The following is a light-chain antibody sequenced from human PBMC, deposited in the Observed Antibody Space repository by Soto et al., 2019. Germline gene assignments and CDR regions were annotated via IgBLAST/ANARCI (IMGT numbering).Light chain of an antibody. CDR1: SSDVGAYNY. Sequence: QSALTQPASMSRSPGQSITISCTGTSSDVGAYNYVSCYEEGPGRAPKRLVYEVTDRPPGVPNRFSGSNSGNAASLTLSGPQAEDEADYYRCSYTSSSSLVFGTGTKVTVL. CDR3: CSYTSSSSLV. V-gene: IGLV2-14*01. CDR2: EVT. J-gene: IGLJ1*01.